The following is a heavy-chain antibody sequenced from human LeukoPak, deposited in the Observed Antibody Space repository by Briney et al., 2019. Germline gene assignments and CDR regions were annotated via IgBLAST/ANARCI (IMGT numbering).Heavy chain of an antibody. V-gene: IGHV4-59*01. CDR3: ASILDFWSGYYRY. CDR1: GGSISSYY. Sequence: PSETLSLTCTVSGGSISSYYWSWIRQPPGKGLEWIGYMYNSGSTNYNPSLKSRVTISVDTSKNQSSLKLSSVTAADTAVYYCASILDFWSGYYRYWGQGTLVTVSS. D-gene: IGHD3-3*01. CDR2: MYNSGST. J-gene: IGHJ4*02.